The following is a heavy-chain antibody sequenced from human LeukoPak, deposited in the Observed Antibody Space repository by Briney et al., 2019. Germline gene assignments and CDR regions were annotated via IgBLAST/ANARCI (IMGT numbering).Heavy chain of an antibody. D-gene: IGHD1-26*01. CDR1: GFTFSSYA. V-gene: IGHV3-30-3*01. J-gene: IGHJ4*02. CDR3: ARDPTRSGSSPSYFDY. CDR2: ISYDGSNK. Sequence: GRSLRLSCAASGFTFSSYAMHWVRQAPGKGLEWVAVISYDGSNKYYADSVKGRFTISRDNAKNSLYLQMNSLRVEDAAVYYCARDPTRSGSSPSYFDYWGQGALVTVSS.